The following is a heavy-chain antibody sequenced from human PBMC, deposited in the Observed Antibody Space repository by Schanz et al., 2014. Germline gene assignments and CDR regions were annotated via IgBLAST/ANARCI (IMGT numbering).Heavy chain of an antibody. CDR3: ARGYSNIWSPMAY. Sequence: EVQLVESGGGLVQPGGSLRLSCAASGFTFSIYWMTWVRQAPGKGLEWVANIKQDGSEKYYVDSVKGRFTISRDNAKNSLSLQMNSLRAEDTAVYYCARGYSNIWSPMAYWGQGTLVAVSS. D-gene: IGHD6-13*01. CDR1: GFTFSIYW. V-gene: IGHV3-7*01. CDR2: IKQDGSEK. J-gene: IGHJ4*02.